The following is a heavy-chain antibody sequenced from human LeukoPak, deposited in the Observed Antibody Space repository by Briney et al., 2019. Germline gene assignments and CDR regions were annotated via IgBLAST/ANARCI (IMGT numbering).Heavy chain of an antibody. J-gene: IGHJ4*02. D-gene: IGHD1-26*01. CDR3: AKDVGKWESLHFFDY. V-gene: IGHV3-23*01. CDR2: ISGSGAST. Sequence: GGSLRLSCLTSGFTFSTNAMSWVRQAPGEGLEWISGISGSGASTYYADSVTGRFTISRDNSRNTLYLQMNSLRGDDTAVYYCAKDVGKWESLHFFDYWGQGTLVTVSS. CDR1: GFTFSTNA.